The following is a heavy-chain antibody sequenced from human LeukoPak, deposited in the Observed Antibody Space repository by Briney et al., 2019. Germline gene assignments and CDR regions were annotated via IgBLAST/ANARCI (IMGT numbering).Heavy chain of an antibody. CDR2: IYSSGSI. D-gene: IGHD6-19*01. J-gene: IGHJ4*02. CDR3: AKVSGWGSRVRSFDY. CDR1: GVSVSNYY. V-gene: IGHV3-66*01. Sequence: GGSLRLSCAASGVSVSNYYMHWVRQAPGKGLEWVSVIYSSGSIYYAGSVKSRFIISRDNSKNTLDLQLNSRRADDTAVYHCAKVSGWGSRVRSFDYWGQGTLVTVSS.